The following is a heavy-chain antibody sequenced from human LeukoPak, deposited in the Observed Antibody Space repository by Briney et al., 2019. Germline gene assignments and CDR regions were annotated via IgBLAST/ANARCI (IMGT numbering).Heavy chain of an antibody. CDR1: GFTFSTYN. Sequence: GGSLRLSYAASGFTFSTYNMNWVRQAPGKGLEWVSSITYISYADSGKGRFTISRDNAKNSLYLQMKSLRVEDTAVYYCVRGDSSGRYYFDFWGQGPLVTVSS. CDR2: ITYI. D-gene: IGHD3-22*01. CDR3: VRGDSSGRYYFDF. V-gene: IGHV3-21*06. J-gene: IGHJ4*02.